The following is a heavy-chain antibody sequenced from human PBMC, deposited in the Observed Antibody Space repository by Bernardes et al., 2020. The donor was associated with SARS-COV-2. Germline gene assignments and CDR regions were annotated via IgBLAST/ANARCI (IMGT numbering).Heavy chain of an antibody. Sequence: ASVKVSCKASGYTFTGYYMHWVRQAPGQGLEWMGWINPNSGGTNYAQKFQGRVTMTRDTSISTAYMELSRLRSDDTAVYYCARDRGPPGYSGYDWIYYYYGMDVWGQGTTVTVSS. J-gene: IGHJ6*02. V-gene: IGHV1-2*02. CDR2: INPNSGGT. D-gene: IGHD5-12*01. CDR3: ARDRGPPGYSGYDWIYYYYGMDV. CDR1: GYTFTGYY.